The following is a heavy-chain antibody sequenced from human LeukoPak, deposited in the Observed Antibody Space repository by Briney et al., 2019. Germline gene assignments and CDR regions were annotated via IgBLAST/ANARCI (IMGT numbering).Heavy chain of an antibody. CDR3: ARGRGYDFWSSDAFDI. CDR1: TFXXXD. J-gene: IGHJ3*02. V-gene: IGHV1-8*01. D-gene: IGHD3-3*01. Sequence: TFXXXDINWXXXXAGQGLEWMGWMNPNSGNTGYAQKFQGRVTMTRNTSISTAYMELSSLRSEDTAVYYCARGRGYDFWSSDAFDIWGQGTMVTVSS. CDR2: MNPNSGNT.